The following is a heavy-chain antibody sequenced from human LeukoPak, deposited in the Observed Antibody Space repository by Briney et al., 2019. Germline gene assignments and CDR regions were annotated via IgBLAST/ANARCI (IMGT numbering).Heavy chain of an antibody. D-gene: IGHD4-23*01. J-gene: IGHJ3*02. CDR2: MNPNSGNR. V-gene: IGHV1-8*03. Sequence: ASVRVSCTASGGTFSSYAISWVRQAPGQGLEWMGWMNPNSGNRGYAQKFQGRVTITRNTSISTAYMELSSLRSEDTAVYYCARRLGLRWDLQAFDIWGQGTMVTVSS. CDR3: ARRLGLRWDLQAFDI. CDR1: GGTFSSYA.